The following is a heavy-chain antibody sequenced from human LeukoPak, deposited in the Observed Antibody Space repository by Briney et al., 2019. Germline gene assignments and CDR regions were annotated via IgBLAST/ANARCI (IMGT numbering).Heavy chain of an antibody. CDR1: GYTFTIYD. CDR2: MNPNSGNT. D-gene: IGHD6-13*01. CDR3: ARGKLALDY. V-gene: IGHV1-8*01. Sequence: ASVKLSCNASGYTFTIYDINWARHPTAQALEWMVWMNPNSGNTGYAQKFQGRVTMTRTNSISTAYMELSSLRSEDTAVYYCARGKLALDYWGQGTLVTVSS. J-gene: IGHJ4*02.